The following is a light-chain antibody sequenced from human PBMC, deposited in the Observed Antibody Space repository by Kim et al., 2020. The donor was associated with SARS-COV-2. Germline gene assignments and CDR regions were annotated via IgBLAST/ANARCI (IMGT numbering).Light chain of an antibody. Sequence: GQSITIPCTGTSSDVGGYNYVSWYQQHTGKAPKLMIYDVSNRPSGVSNRFSGSKSGNTASLTISGLQAEDEADYYCSSYTSSSTLVFGGGTQLTVL. CDR2: DVS. CDR3: SSYTSSSTLV. CDR1: SSDVGGYNY. V-gene: IGLV2-14*03. J-gene: IGLJ2*01.